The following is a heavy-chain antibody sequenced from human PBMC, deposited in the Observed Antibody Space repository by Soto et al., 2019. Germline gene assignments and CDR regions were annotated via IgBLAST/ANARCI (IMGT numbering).Heavy chain of an antibody. CDR2: INPNSGDT. V-gene: IGHV1-2*02. CDR1: RYVFTGYY. CDR3: ARSHSAYHYHAMDA. J-gene: IGHJ6*02. Sequence: ASVKVSCKTSRYVFTGYYMHWVRQAPGQGLEWMGWINPNSGDTNYAQRFKGRVSMTSDTSINTAYLELSRLRPGDTAVFFCARSHSAYHYHAMDAWGQGTTVTVSS.